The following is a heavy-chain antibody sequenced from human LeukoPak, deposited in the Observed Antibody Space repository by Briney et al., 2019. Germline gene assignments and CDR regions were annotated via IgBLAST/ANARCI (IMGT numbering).Heavy chain of an antibody. CDR1: GYTFTGYY. CDR3: ARGVSYYDSSGSPDY. V-gene: IGHV1-2*04. J-gene: IGHJ4*02. D-gene: IGHD3-22*01. Sequence: ASVKVSCKASGYTFTGYYMHWVRQAPGQGLEWMGWINPNSGGTNYAQKFQGWVTMTRDTSISTAYMELSRLRSDDTAVYYCARGVSYYDSSGSPDYWGQGTLVTVSS. CDR2: INPNSGGT.